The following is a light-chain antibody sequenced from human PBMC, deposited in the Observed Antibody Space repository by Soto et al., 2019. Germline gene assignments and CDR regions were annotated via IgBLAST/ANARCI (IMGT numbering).Light chain of an antibody. CDR2: EVT. Sequence: QSVLTQPASVSGSPGQSITISCTGTSSDIGGYNSVSWYQQHPRKAPKLMIYEVTNRPSGISNRFSGSKSGNTASLTISGLQAEDEADYYCSLYTRANTYVFGTWINVAVL. CDR1: SSDIGGYNS. CDR3: SLYTRANTYV. J-gene: IGLJ1*01. V-gene: IGLV2-14*01.